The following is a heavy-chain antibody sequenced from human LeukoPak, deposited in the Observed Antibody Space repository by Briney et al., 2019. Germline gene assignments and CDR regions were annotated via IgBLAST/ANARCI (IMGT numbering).Heavy chain of an antibody. CDR1: GGSFSGYY. V-gene: IGHV4-34*01. J-gene: IGHJ4*02. D-gene: IGHD5-18*01. CDR3: ARGRLWLRNDY. CDR2: INHSGST. Sequence: SETLSLTGAVYGGSFSGYYWSSIRQPPGKGLEWIGEINHSGSTNYNPSLKSRVTISVDTSKNQFSLKLSSVTAADTAVYYCARGRLWLRNDYWGQGTLVTVSS.